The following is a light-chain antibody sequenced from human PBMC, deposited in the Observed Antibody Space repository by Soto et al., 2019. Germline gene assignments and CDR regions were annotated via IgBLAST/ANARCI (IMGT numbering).Light chain of an antibody. J-gene: IGKJ1*01. Sequence: EIVLTQSPATLSVSPGERVTLSCRASQSVSSSLAWYQQGPGQAPRLLIYDTSTRAAGIAARLSGSGSGTEFTLTISSLQSEDFAVYYCQQYVHWPPGTFGQGTKVDIK. V-gene: IGKV3-15*01. CDR3: QQYVHWPPGT. CDR1: QSVSSS. CDR2: DTS.